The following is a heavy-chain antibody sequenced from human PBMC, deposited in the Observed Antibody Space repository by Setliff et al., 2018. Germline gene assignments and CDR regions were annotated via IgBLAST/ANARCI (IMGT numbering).Heavy chain of an antibody. J-gene: IGHJ4*02. CDR1: GFNFKNYV. D-gene: IGHD6-25*01. Sequence: GGSLRLSCAASGFNFKNYVMTWVRQAPEKGLEWVSAISGTGGSTYDADSVKGRFTISRDNSKNTLYLQMNSLRAEDTAVYYCTTSWSSGYWGQGTLVTVSS. CDR2: ISGTGGST. CDR3: TTSWSSGY. V-gene: IGHV3-23*01.